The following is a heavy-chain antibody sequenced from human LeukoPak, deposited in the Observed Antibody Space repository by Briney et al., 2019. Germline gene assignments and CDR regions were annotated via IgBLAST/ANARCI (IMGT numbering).Heavy chain of an antibody. Sequence: GGSLRLSCAASQFTFTTYAMSWVRQAPGRGLEWVSSIGDSGVPTYYADSVKGRFTISRDNSQNTLYLQMNSLGADDTAVHYCAKVATWTYFDSWGQGTLVTVSS. J-gene: IGHJ4*02. CDR2: IGDSGVPT. V-gene: IGHV3-23*01. D-gene: IGHD3/OR15-3a*01. CDR3: AKVATWTYFDS. CDR1: QFTFTTYA.